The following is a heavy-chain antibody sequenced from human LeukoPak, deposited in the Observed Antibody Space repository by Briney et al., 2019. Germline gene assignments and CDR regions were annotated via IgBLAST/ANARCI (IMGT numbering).Heavy chain of an antibody. V-gene: IGHV1-69*13. Sequence: ASVKVSCKASGGDFSTFGIHWVRQAPGQRFEWMGGIIPVFRTANYAQKWKGRVTITADESSTTAYMELSSLRSEDTAVYYCARLPLGYTYGYWGQGTLVTVSS. D-gene: IGHD5-12*01. CDR3: ARLPLGYTYGY. CDR1: GGDFSTFG. J-gene: IGHJ4*02. CDR2: IIPVFRTA.